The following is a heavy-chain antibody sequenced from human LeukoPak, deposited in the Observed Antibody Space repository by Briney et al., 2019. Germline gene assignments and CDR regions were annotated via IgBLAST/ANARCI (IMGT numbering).Heavy chain of an antibody. Sequence: SETLSLTCAVSGDSFSSHYWTWIRQSPGTGLEWIGYISHIGRTNYNPSLKSRVTISIDTSKNQFSLKLRSVTAADTAVYYCARDLVTVTKGFDIWGQGTVVSVSS. CDR2: ISHIGRT. V-gene: IGHV4-59*11. CDR3: ARDLVTVTKGFDI. J-gene: IGHJ3*02. CDR1: GDSFSSHY. D-gene: IGHD4-17*01.